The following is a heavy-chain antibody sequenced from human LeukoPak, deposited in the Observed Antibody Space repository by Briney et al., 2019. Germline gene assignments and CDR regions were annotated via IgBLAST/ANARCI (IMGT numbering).Heavy chain of an antibody. V-gene: IGHV4-31*03. J-gene: IGHJ4*02. CDR3: ATRNSRDDYNY. CDR2: IYDTGST. Sequence: SETLSLTCSVFGGSISSGDYYWSWIRQHPGKGLAWIGYIYDTGSTYYNPSLKSRLTISVDTSKNQFSLKLSSVTAADTAIYYCATRNSRDDYNYWGQGTLVTVSS. D-gene: IGHD5-24*01. CDR1: GGSISSGDYY.